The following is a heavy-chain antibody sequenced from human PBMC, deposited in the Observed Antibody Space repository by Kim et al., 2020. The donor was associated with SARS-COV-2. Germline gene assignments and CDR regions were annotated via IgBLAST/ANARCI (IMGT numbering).Heavy chain of an antibody. CDR1: GFTFSSYA. J-gene: IGHJ6*02. CDR2: ISSDGGST. CDR3: VKDLEYSSGWYVGGGMDV. D-gene: IGHD6-19*01. V-gene: IGHV3-64D*06. Sequence: GSLRLSCSASGFTFSSYAMHWVRQAPGKGLEYVSAISSDGGSTYYADSVKGRFTISRDNSKNTLYLQMSSLRAEDTAVYYCVKDLEYSSGWYVGGGMDVWGQVTTVTVSS.